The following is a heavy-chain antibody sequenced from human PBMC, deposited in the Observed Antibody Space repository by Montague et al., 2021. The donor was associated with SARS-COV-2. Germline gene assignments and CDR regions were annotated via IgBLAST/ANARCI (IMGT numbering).Heavy chain of an antibody. CDR3: AKSAWHNWYFDI. D-gene: IGHD2/OR15-2a*01. CDR2: MPYSGST. CDR1: GDSISRNSYY. Sequence: SETLSLTCTVSGDSISRNSYYWGWIRQPPGEGLEWIGSMPYSGSTYHNPSLKSRVSISVDTSKNQFSLKLSSMTAADTAVYYCAKSAWHNWYFDIWGRGTLVTVSS. V-gene: IGHV4-39*01. J-gene: IGHJ2*01.